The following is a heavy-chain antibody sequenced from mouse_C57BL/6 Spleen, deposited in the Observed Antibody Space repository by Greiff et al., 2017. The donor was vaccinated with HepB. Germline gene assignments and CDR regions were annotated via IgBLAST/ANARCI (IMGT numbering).Heavy chain of an antibody. CDR2: IYPGDGDT. CDR1: GYAFSSYW. CDR3: VPSSSTTAMDY. Sequence: QVQLQQSGAELVKPGASVKISCKASGYAFSSYWMNWVKQRPGKGLEWIGQIYPGDGDTNYNGKFKGKATLTADKSSSTAYMQLSSLTSEDSAVYFCVPSSSTTAMDYWGQGTSVTVSS. D-gene: IGHD1-1*01. V-gene: IGHV1-80*01. J-gene: IGHJ4*01.